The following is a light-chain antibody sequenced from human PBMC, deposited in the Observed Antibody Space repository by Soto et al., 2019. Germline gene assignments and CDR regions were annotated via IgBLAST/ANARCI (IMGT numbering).Light chain of an antibody. Sequence: DIQLTPSPSFLSASVGDIVTFTCRASQVISNFLAWYQQKPGEAPQLLIYAASTLESGVPSRFIDGGSGTECTLTISSLPAADSAAYYCQQHNSYPLTFSEGIKVEVK. J-gene: IGKJ4*01. CDR1: QVISNF. V-gene: IGKV1-9*01. CDR3: QQHNSYPLT. CDR2: AAS.